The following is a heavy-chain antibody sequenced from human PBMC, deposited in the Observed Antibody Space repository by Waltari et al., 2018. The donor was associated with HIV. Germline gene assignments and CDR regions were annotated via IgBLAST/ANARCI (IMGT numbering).Heavy chain of an antibody. J-gene: IGHJ3*02. CDR3: AADSSGYLDASDI. CDR1: GGSISSGSYY. V-gene: IGHV4-61*02. D-gene: IGHD3-22*01. CDR2: IYTSGST. Sequence: QVQLQESGPGLVKPSQTLSLTCTVSGGSISSGSYYWSWIRQPAGKGLAWIGRIYTSGSTNYNPSLKSRVTISVDTSKNQFSLKLSSVTAADTAVYYCAADSSGYLDASDIWGQGTMVTVSS.